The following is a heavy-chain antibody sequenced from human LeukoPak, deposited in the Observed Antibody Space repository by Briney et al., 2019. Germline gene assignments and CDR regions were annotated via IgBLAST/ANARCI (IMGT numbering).Heavy chain of an antibody. CDR1: GFTFSSYS. CDR2: ISSSSSYI. J-gene: IGHJ4*02. D-gene: IGHD1-26*01. CDR3: ARDLSGSYQGDY. Sequence: RGSLRLSCAASGFTFSSYSMNWVRQAPGKGLEWVSSISSSSSYIYYADSVKGRFTISRDNAKNSLYLQMNSLRAEDTAVYYCARDLSGSYQGDYWGQGTLVTVSS. V-gene: IGHV3-21*01.